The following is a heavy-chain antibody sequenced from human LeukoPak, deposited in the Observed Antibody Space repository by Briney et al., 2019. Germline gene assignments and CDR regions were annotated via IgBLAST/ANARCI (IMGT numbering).Heavy chain of an antibody. Sequence: GGSLRLSCAASGFTFSSYSMNWVRQAPGKGLEWVANIKQDGSEKYYVDSVKGRFTISRDNAKNSLYLQMNSLRAEDTAVYYCARDGVFGVVFDAFDIWGQGTMVTVSS. J-gene: IGHJ3*02. CDR1: GFTFSSYS. CDR2: IKQDGSEK. V-gene: IGHV3-7*01. CDR3: ARDGVFGVVFDAFDI. D-gene: IGHD3-3*01.